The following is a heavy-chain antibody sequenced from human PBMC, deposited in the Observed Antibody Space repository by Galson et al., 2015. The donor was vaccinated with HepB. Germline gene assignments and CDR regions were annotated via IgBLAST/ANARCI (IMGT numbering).Heavy chain of an antibody. D-gene: IGHD4-17*01. CDR3: AKDDYGELTFDY. V-gene: IGHV3-23*01. CDR2: ISGSGGST. J-gene: IGHJ4*02. Sequence: SLRLSCAAYGFTFSSYAMNWVRQAPGKRLEWVSAISGSGGSTYYADSVKGRFTISRDNSKNTLYLQMNSLRAEDTAVYYCAKDDYGELTFDYWGQGTPVTLSS. CDR1: GFTFSSYA.